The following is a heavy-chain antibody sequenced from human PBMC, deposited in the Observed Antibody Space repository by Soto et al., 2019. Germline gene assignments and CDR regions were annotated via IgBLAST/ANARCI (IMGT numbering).Heavy chain of an antibody. V-gene: IGHV5-51*01. CDR3: ARHMGYCSSTSCPMGGWFDP. J-gene: IGHJ5*02. Sequence: GWSLKISCKGSGYSFTSYWIGWVRQMPGKGLECMGIIYPGDSDTRYSPSFQGQVTISADKSISTAYLQWSSLKASDTAMYYCARHMGYCSSTSCPMGGWFDPWGQGTLVTVSS. D-gene: IGHD2-2*01. CDR1: GYSFTSYW. CDR2: IYPGDSDT.